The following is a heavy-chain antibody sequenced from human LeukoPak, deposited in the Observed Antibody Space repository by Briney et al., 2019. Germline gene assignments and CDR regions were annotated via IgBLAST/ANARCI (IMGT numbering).Heavy chain of an antibody. D-gene: IGHD5-18*01. V-gene: IGHV4-39*07. CDR2: IYYSGNT. J-gene: IGHJ6*03. CDR1: GVSISSSNSY. Sequence: TLSLTCTVSGVSISSSNSYWGWIRQPPGKGLEWIGSIYYSGNTYYNASLKSQVSISIDTSKNQFSLKLSSVTAADTAVYYCARTTEGGYTYDYFYYYYMDVWGKGTTVTISS. CDR3: ARTTEGGYTYDYFYYYYMDV.